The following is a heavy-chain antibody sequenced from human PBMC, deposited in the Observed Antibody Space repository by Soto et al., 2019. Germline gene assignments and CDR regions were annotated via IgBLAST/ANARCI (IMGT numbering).Heavy chain of an antibody. CDR2: IVVGSGNT. D-gene: IGHD3-16*01. Sequence: SVKVSCKASGFTFTSSAVQWVRQARGQRLEWIGWIVVGSGNTNYAQKFQERVTITRDMSTSTAYMELSSLRSEDTAVYYCAASSGLGDYPPYHYCRMDVWGQGTTVIVSS. CDR1: GFTFTSSA. V-gene: IGHV1-58*01. J-gene: IGHJ6*02. CDR3: AASSGLGDYPPYHYCRMDV.